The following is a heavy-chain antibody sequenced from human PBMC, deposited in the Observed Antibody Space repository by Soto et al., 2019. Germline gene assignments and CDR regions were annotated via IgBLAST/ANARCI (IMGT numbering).Heavy chain of an antibody. Sequence: EVQLVESGGVVVQPGGSLRLSCAASGFTCDDYTMHWVREAPGKGLEWVSLISWDGGSTYYADSVKGRFSISRDNSINSLCLPMTSLRTEDTNLYNYGKDSGYADYYYDSSGYCSDYWGDGTLVTDS. D-gene: IGHD3-22*01. CDR2: ISWDGGST. J-gene: IGHJ4*01. CDR3: GKDSGYADYYYDSSGYCSDY. CDR1: GFTCDDYT. V-gene: IGHV3-43*01.